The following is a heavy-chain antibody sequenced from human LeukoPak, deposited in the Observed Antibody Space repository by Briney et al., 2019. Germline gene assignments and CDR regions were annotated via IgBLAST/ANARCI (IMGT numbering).Heavy chain of an antibody. D-gene: IGHD3-22*01. CDR3: AKGGGYYDSSGEGIHDASDI. CDR2: ISWNSGSI. V-gene: IGHV3-9*01. CDR1: GFTFDDYA. J-gene: IGHJ3*02. Sequence: GGSLRLSCAASGFTFDDYAMHWVRQAPGKGLEWVSGISWNSGSIGYADSVKGRFTISRDNAKNSLYLQMNSLRAEDTALYYCAKGGGYYDSSGEGIHDASDIWGQGTMVTVSS.